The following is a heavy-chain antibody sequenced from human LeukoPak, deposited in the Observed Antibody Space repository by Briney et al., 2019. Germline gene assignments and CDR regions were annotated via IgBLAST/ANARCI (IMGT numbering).Heavy chain of an antibody. CDR2: ISYDGSNK. CDR1: GFTFSSYA. Sequence: GGSLRLSCAASGFTFSSYAMHWVRQAPGKGLEWVAVISYDGSNKYYADSVKGRFTISRDNAKNSLYLQMNSLRAEDTAVYYCARDNYDLKGLWGMDVWGKGTTVTVSS. V-gene: IGHV3-30-3*01. J-gene: IGHJ6*03. D-gene: IGHD3-3*01. CDR3: ARDNYDLKGLWGMDV.